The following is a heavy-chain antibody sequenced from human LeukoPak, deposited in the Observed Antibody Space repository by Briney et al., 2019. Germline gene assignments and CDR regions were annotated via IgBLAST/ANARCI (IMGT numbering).Heavy chain of an antibody. CDR2: IKQDGSEK. J-gene: IGHJ4*02. CDR1: GFTFSSYS. V-gene: IGHV3-7*01. D-gene: IGHD3-16*01. Sequence: GGSLRLSCAASGFTFSSYSMNWVRQAPGKGLEWVANIKQDGSEKYYVDSVKGRFTISRDNAKNSLYLQMNSLRAEDTAVYYCARVGTGGEFDYWGQGTLVTVSS. CDR3: ARVGTGGEFDY.